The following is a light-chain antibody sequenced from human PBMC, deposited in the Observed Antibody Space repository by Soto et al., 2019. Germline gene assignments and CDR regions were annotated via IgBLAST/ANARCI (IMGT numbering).Light chain of an antibody. J-gene: IGKJ2*01. Sequence: EIVLTQSPGTLSLSPGERATLSCRASQSVSSSYLAWYQQKPGQAPRLLIYGASSRATGIPDRFSGSGSGTDFTLTISRLEPEEFAVYYCQQYCSSLYTFGQGPKLDLK. CDR1: QSVSSSY. CDR2: GAS. CDR3: QQYCSSLYT. V-gene: IGKV3-20*01.